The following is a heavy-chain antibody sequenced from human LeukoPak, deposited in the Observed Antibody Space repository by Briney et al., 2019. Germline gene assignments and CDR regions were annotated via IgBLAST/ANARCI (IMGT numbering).Heavy chain of an antibody. D-gene: IGHD3-10*01. CDR3: ARTYYSGSGTYQRWFDP. J-gene: IGHJ5*02. CDR1: GFIFSDYS. Sequence: GGSLRLSCAASGFIFSDYSMNWVRQAPGKGLECVSYITSTSNTIVYADSVKGRFTISRDNDKNSLYLQMNSLRDEDTAVYYCARTYYSGSGTYQRWFDPWGQGTLVTVSS. CDR2: ITSTSNTI. V-gene: IGHV3-48*02.